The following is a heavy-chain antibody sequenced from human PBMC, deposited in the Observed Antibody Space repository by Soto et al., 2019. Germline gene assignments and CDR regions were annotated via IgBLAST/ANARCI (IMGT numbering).Heavy chain of an antibody. Sequence: GESLKISCKGSGYSFTSYWIGWVRQMPGKGLEWMGIIYPGDSDTRYSPSFQGQVTISADKSISTAYLQWSSLKASDTAMYYCATFSNLSESQQLATMKSYYYYGMDVWGQGTTVTVSS. V-gene: IGHV5-51*01. J-gene: IGHJ6*02. CDR1: GYSFTSYW. CDR2: IYPGDSDT. CDR3: ATFSNLSESQQLATMKSYYYYGMDV. D-gene: IGHD5-12*01.